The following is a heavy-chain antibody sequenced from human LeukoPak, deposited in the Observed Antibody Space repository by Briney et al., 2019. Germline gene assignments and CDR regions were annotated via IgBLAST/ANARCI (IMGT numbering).Heavy chain of an antibody. CDR3: ARVASGYIQGFDY. V-gene: IGHV4-59*01. J-gene: IGHJ4*02. CDR1: GGSISSYY. D-gene: IGHD3-3*01. Sequence: PSETLSLTCTVSGGSISSYYWSWIRQPPGKGLEWIGYIYYSGSTNYNPSLKSRVTISVDTSKNQFSLKLSSVTAADTAVYYCARVASGYIQGFDYWGQGTLVTVSS. CDR2: IYYSGST.